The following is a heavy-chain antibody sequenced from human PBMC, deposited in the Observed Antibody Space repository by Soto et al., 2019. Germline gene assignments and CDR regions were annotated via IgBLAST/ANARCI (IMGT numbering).Heavy chain of an antibody. CDR3: ARDVGIWFVELSSSANYYYGMDV. CDR2: IYYSGST. CDR1: GGSISSGGYY. V-gene: IGHV4-31*03. Sequence: QVQLQESGPGLVKPSQTLSLTCTVSGGSISSGGYYWTWIRQHPEKGLEWIGYIYYSGSTHYNPSLKRRDTISADTSQNQFSLKLNSVTAADTAVYYCARDVGIWFVELSSSANYYYGMDVWGQGTTVTVSS. D-gene: IGHD3-10*01. J-gene: IGHJ6*02.